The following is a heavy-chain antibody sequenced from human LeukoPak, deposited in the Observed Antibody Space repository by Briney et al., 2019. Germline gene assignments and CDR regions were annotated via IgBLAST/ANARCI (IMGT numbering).Heavy chain of an antibody. CDR1: GGSFSGYY. J-gene: IGHJ4*02. Sequence: SGPGLVKPSETLSLTCAVYGGSFSGYYWSWIRQPPGKGLEWIGEINHSGSTNYNPSLKSRVTISVDTSKNQFSLKLSSVTAADMVVYYCARGGFLEWLFALYYWGQGTLVTVSS. CDR3: ARGGFLEWLFALYY. CDR2: INHSGST. D-gene: IGHD3-3*01. V-gene: IGHV4-34*01.